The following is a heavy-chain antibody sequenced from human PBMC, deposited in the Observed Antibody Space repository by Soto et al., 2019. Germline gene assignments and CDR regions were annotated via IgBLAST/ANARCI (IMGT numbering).Heavy chain of an antibody. Sequence: ASVKVSCKASGYTFGGFYIHWMRQAPGQGLEWVGSINSNSGATTYAQKFQDSVAMTRDTSVSTAYMDLNRLTSDDTAIYYCAIIMTHSDSFDIWGQGTIVTVSS. CDR1: GYTFGGFY. CDR2: INSNSGAT. V-gene: IGHV1-2*04. J-gene: IGHJ3*02. D-gene: IGHD3-16*01. CDR3: AIIMTHSDSFDI.